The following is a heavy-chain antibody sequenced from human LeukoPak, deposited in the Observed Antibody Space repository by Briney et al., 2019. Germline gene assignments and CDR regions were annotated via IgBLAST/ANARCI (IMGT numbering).Heavy chain of an antibody. CDR3: AKDMGIQLWLSDY. V-gene: IGHV3-23*01. J-gene: IGHJ4*02. D-gene: IGHD5-18*01. CDR1: GLTFSSYA. Sequence: PWGSLTLSCAVSGLTFSSYAMSWVRQPPGKGLEWVSAINGSGGSTYYADSVKGRFTISRDKTKNTLYRQMNSLRAEDTAVYYCAKDMGIQLWLSDYWGQGTLVTVSS. CDR2: INGSGGST.